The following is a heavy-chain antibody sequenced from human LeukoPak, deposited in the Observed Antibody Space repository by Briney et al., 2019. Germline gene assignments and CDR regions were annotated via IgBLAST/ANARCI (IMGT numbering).Heavy chain of an antibody. CDR1: GFTFSSYA. CDR3: AKDIAARRFLFMIFDY. CDR2: ISGSGGST. Sequence: PGGALRLSCAASGFTFSSYAMSGGRQAPGNGLEWVSAISGSGGSTYYADSGKGRFTISRDNSKNTLYLQMNSLRAEDTAVYYCAKDIAARRFLFMIFDYWGQGTLVTVSS. V-gene: IGHV3-23*01. D-gene: IGHD6-6*01. J-gene: IGHJ4*02.